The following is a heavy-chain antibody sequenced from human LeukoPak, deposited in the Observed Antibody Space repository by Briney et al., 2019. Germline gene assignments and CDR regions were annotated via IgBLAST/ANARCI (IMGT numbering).Heavy chain of an antibody. CDR3: ARDREGSGFDAFDI. Sequence: GGSLRLSCAASGFTFSSYSMNWVRQAPGKGLEWVSSISSSSSYIYYADSVKGRFTISRDNAKNSLYLQMNSLRAEDTAVYYCARDREGSGFDAFDIWGQGTMVTVSS. D-gene: IGHD6-19*01. V-gene: IGHV3-21*01. CDR2: ISSSSSYI. J-gene: IGHJ3*02. CDR1: GFTFSSYS.